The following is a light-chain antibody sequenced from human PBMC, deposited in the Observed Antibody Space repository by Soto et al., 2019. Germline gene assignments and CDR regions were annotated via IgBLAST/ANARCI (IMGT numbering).Light chain of an antibody. CDR2: EVS. CDR1: SSDVGDYNY. Sequence: QSVLTQPPYASGSPGQSVAISCTGTSSDVGDYNYVSWYQQHPGKAPKLMIYEVSERPSGVPDRFSGSKSGNTASLTVSGLQAEDEADYYCSSYAGSNNYVFGTGTKLTVL. J-gene: IGLJ1*01. CDR3: SSYAGSNNYV. V-gene: IGLV2-8*01.